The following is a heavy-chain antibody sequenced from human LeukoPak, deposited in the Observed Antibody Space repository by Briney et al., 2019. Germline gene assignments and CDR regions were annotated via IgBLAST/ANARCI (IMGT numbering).Heavy chain of an antibody. V-gene: IGHV4-30-2*01. Sequence: SETLSLTCAVSGGSISSGGYSRSWIRQPPGTGLEWIGYIYHSGSTYYNPSLKSRVTISVDRSKNQFSLKLSSVTAADTAVYYCARAGYCSGGSCYGRAFDIWGQGTMVTVSS. CDR1: GGSISSGGYS. CDR2: IYHSGST. D-gene: IGHD2-15*01. J-gene: IGHJ3*02. CDR3: ARAGYCSGGSCYGRAFDI.